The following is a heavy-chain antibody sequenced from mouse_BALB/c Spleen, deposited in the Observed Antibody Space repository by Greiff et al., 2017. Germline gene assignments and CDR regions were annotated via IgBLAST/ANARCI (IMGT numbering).Heavy chain of an antibody. V-gene: IGHV1-9*01. J-gene: IGHJ1*01. CDR1: GYSFSSYW. CDR2: ILPGSGST. CDR3: ARGGNYERWYFDV. D-gene: IGHD2-1*01. Sequence: QVQLQQPGAELVRPGASVKISCKATGYSFSSYWIEWVKQRPGHGLEWIGEILPGSGSTNYNEKFKGKATFTADTSSNTAYMQLSSLTSEDSAVYYCARGGNYERWYFDVWGAGTTVTVSS.